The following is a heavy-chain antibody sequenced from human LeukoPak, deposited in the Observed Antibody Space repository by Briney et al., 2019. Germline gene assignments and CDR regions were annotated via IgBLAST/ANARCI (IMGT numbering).Heavy chain of an antibody. D-gene: IGHD6-13*01. V-gene: IGHV1-18*01. J-gene: IGHJ6*04. CDR2: ISAYNGNT. CDR1: GYTFTSYG. CDR3: ARGPPFQGAAAGRPWDV. Sequence: ASVKVSCKASGYTFTSYGISWVRQAPGQGLEWMGWISAYNGNTNYAQKLQGRVTMTTDTSTSTAYMGLRSLRSDDTAVYYCARGPPFQGAAAGRPWDVWGKGTTVAVSS.